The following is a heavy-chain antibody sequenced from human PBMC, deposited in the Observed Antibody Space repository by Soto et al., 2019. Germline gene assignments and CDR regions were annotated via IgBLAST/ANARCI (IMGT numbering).Heavy chain of an antibody. CDR1: GGTFSSYA. V-gene: IGHV1-69*01. CDR2: IIPIFGTA. CDR3: ARAPTETYDSSGYYYDYYYYGMDV. J-gene: IGHJ6*02. D-gene: IGHD3-22*01. Sequence: QVQLVQSGAEVKKPGSSVKVSCKASGGTFSSYAISWVRQAPGQGLEWMGGIIPIFGTANYAQKFQGRVTITADESTSTAYMELGSLRSEDTAVYYCARAPTETYDSSGYYYDYYYYGMDVWGQGTTVTVSS.